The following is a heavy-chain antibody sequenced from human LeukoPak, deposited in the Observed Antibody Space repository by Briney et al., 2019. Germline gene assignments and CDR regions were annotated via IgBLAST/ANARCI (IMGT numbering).Heavy chain of an antibody. D-gene: IGHD3-16*01. J-gene: IGHJ6*03. V-gene: IGHV4-59*01. CDR3: ARGTNLRFGEYYYYMDV. CDR1: GGSISSYY. CDR2: IYYSGST. Sequence: SETLSLTCTVSGGSISSYYWSWIRQPPGKGLEWIGYIYYSGSTNYNPSLKSRVTISVDASKNQFSLKLSSVTAADTAVYYCARGTNLRFGEYYYYMDVWGKGTTVTVSS.